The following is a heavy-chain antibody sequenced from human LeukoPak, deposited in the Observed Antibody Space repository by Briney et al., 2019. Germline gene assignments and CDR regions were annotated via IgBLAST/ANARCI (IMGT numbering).Heavy chain of an antibody. Sequence: GGSLRLSCAASGFTFSKTWMSWVRQAPGKGLEWVANIKVDGSERYYVDSVKGRFTISRDNAKNSLYLQMNSLRAEDTAIYYCAKLGGYDYWGQGTLVTVSS. CDR2: IKVDGSER. CDR3: AKLGGYDY. D-gene: IGHD5-12*01. J-gene: IGHJ4*02. V-gene: IGHV3-7*01. CDR1: GFTFSKTW.